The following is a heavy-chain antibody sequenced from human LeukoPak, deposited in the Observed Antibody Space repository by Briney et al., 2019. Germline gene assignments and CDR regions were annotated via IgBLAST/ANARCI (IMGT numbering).Heavy chain of an antibody. D-gene: IGHD6-19*01. CDR3: AATTLDSSGWSFGY. J-gene: IGHJ4*02. Sequence: SETLSLTCAVYGGSFSGYYWSWIRQPPGKGLEWIGEINHSGSTNYNPSLKSRVTISVDTSKNQFSLKLSSVTAADTAVYYCAATTLDSSGWSFGYWGQGTLVTVSS. CDR1: GGSFSGYY. CDR2: INHSGST. V-gene: IGHV4-34*01.